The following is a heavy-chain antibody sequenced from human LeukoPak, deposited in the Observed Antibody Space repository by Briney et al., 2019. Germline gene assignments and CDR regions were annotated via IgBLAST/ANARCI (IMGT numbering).Heavy chain of an antibody. CDR3: ARQLLPLSIDV. D-gene: IGHD6-6*01. V-gene: IGHV1-69*04. J-gene: IGHJ6*02. CDR1: GGTFSSYA. Sequence: ASVKVSCKASGGTFSSYAISWVRQAPGQGLEWMGRIIPILGIANYAQKFQGRVTITADKSTSTAYMELSSLRSEDTAVYYCARQLLPLSIDVWGQGTTVTVSS. CDR2: IIPILGIA.